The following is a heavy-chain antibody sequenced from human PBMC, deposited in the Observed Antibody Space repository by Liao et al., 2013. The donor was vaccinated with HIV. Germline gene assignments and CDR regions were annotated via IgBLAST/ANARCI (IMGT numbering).Heavy chain of an antibody. CDR2: IYYTGNS. J-gene: IGHJ4*02. CDR1: GGSITGHY. V-gene: IGHV4-59*11. Sequence: QVQLQESGSGLVKPSETLSLTCTVSGGSITGHYWSWIRQTPGKGLEWIGYIYYTGNSNYNPSLKGRGTISIDTSKNQFSLELSSATAADTAVYYCSRGGSGYYFDYWGRGKTGQRHR. D-gene: IGHD2-15*01. CDR3: SRGGSGYYFDY.